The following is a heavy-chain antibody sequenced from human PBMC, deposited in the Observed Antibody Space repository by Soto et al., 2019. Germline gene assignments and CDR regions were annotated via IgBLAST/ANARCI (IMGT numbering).Heavy chain of an antibody. CDR2: IRNKANSYTT. J-gene: IGHJ4*02. CDR1: GFTFIDHY. D-gene: IGHD3-10*01. CDR3: SGALNYLFYS. V-gene: IGHV3-72*01. Sequence: GGSLRLSCAASGFTFIDHYMDWVLQAPGKGLEWVGRIRNKANSYTTEYAASVKGRFTISRDDSKNSLFLQMSSLKTEDTAVYYCSGALNYLFYSWGRGTLVPVSS.